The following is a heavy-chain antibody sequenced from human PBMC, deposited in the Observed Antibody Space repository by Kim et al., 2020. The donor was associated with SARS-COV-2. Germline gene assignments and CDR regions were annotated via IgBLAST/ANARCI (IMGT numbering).Heavy chain of an antibody. D-gene: IGHD3-22*01. CDR3: ARGTHYYDGAYFDY. Sequence: SETLSLTCTVSDGSISSDYWSWIRQPPGKGLEWIGYIYYSGGTNYNPSPNSRVTISVDTSKNKLSLKVKSVTAADTAVYYCARGTHYYDGAYFDYWGQGTLLAVAS. J-gene: IGHJ4*02. CDR2: IYYSGGT. V-gene: IGHV4-59*01. CDR1: DGSISSDY.